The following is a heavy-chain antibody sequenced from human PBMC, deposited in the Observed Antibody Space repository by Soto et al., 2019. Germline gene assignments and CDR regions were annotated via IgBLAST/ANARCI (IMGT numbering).Heavy chain of an antibody. D-gene: IGHD1-1*01. CDR3: ARDPGTRGGMDV. V-gene: IGHV3-33*01. CDR2: IWYDGSNK. J-gene: IGHJ6*02. CDR1: GFTFSSYG. Sequence: GGSLRLSCAASGFTFSSYGMHWVRQAPGKGLEWVAVIWYDGSNKYYADSVKGRFTISRDNSKNTLYLQMNSLRAEDTAVYYCARDPGTRGGMDVWGQGTTVTVSS.